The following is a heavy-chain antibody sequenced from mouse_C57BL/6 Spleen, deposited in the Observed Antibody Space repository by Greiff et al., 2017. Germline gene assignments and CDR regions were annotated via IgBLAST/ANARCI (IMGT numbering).Heavy chain of an antibody. CDR2: ISYDGSN. J-gene: IGHJ3*01. CDR3: ARGGGRFAY. V-gene: IGHV3-6*01. D-gene: IGHD1-1*02. CDR1: GYSITSGYY. Sequence: EVKLVESGPGLVKPSQSLSLTCSVTGYSITSGYYWNWIRQFPGNKLEWMGYISYDGSNNYNPSLKNRISITRDTSKNQFFLKLNSVTTEDTATYYCARGGGRFAYWGQGTLVTVSA.